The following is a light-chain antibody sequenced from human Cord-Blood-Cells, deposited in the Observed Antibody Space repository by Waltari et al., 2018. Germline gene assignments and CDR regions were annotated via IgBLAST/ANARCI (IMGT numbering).Light chain of an antibody. CDR3: QQHSNWPYT. J-gene: IGKJ2*01. Sequence: ELVLSQSPATLSLSPGERATLSCRASQSVSSYLAGYQQKPGQPPRLLIYDASNRATGIPARFSGSGSGTDFTLTISSLEPEDFAVYYCQQHSNWPYTFGQGTKLEIK. CDR2: DAS. CDR1: QSVSSY. V-gene: IGKV3-11*01.